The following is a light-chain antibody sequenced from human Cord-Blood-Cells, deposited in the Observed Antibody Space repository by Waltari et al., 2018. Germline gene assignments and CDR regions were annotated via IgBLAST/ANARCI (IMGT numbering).Light chain of an antibody. J-gene: IGLJ3*02. CDR2: KDS. Sequence: SYELTQPPSVSVSPGQTARITCPGDALPKPYAYWYQQKPGQAPVLVIYKDSERPSGIPERFSGSSSGTTVTLTISGVQAEDEADYYCQSADSSGTCWVFGGGTKLTVL. V-gene: IGLV3-25*02. CDR1: ALPKPY. CDR3: QSADSSGTCWV.